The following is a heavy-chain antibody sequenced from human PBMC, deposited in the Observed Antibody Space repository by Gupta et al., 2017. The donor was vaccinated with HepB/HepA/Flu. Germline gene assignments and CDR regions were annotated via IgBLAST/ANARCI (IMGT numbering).Heavy chain of an antibody. J-gene: IGHJ5*02. CDR3: ASAVYPRGGDNNWFDP. CDR1: GYTFTTYD. CDR2: MSPNSGNT. Sequence: QVQLVQSGAEVKQPGASVKVSCKASGYTFTTYDINRVRQPTGQGLEWMGWMSPNSGNTGYAQKFQGRVTMTRNTSISTAYMELSSLRSEDTAVYYCASAVYPRGGDNNWFDPWGQGTLVTVSS. D-gene: IGHD2-21*01. V-gene: IGHV1-8*01.